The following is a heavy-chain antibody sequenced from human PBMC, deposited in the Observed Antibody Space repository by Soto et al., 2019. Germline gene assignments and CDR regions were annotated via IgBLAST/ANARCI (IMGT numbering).Heavy chain of an antibody. Sequence: SQTLALTCAISGDSVSSNSADWNWIRQSPSRGLEWLGRTYYRSKWYNDYAVSVKSRITINPDTSKNQFSLQLNSVTPEDTAVYYCARGSYSSSWYLDWFDPWGQGTLVTVSS. J-gene: IGHJ5*02. V-gene: IGHV6-1*01. D-gene: IGHD6-13*01. CDR2: TYYRSKWYN. CDR1: GDSVSSNSAD. CDR3: ARGSYSSSWYLDWFDP.